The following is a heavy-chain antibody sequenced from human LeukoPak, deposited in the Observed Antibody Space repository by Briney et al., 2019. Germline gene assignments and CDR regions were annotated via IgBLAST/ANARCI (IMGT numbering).Heavy chain of an antibody. Sequence: GGSLRLSCAASGFTFSSHWMHWVRQAPGKGLVWVSRINSDGSSISYADSVKGRFTISRDNDKNTLYLQMNSLRAEDTAVYYCARSYGGSPDDYWGQGTLVTVSS. CDR1: GFTFSSHW. CDR2: INSDGSSI. J-gene: IGHJ4*02. D-gene: IGHD4-23*01. V-gene: IGHV3-74*01. CDR3: ARSYGGSPDDY.